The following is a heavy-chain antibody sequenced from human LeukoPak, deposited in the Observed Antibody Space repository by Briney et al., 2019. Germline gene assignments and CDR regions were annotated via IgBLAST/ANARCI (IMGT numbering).Heavy chain of an antibody. CDR2: IYYSGST. J-gene: IGHJ6*02. Sequence: SETLSLTCTVSGGSISSYYWSWIRQPPGKGLEWIGYIYYSGSTNYNPSLKSRVTISVDTSKNQFSLKLSSVTAADTAVYYCARLTCGGSCYPTYYYYGMDVWGQGTTVTVSS. CDR3: ARLTCGGSCYPTYYYYGMDV. V-gene: IGHV4-59*01. D-gene: IGHD2-15*01. CDR1: GGSISSYY.